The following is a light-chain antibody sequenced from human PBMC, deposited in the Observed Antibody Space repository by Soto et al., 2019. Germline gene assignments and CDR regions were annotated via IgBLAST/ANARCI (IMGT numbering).Light chain of an antibody. V-gene: IGKV3-15*01. CDR3: QQYGDWPPDT. Sequence: EIVMTQSLATLSVSPGERATLSCRASQSVSRNLAWYQQKPGQPPRLLIYDASTRATGVPARFGGSGSGTEFTLTISGLQSEDFAVYYCQQYGDWPPDTFGQGTKVEI. CDR1: QSVSRN. J-gene: IGKJ2*01. CDR2: DAS.